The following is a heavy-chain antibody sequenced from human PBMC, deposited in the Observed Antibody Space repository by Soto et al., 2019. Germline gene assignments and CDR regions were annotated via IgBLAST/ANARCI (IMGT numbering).Heavy chain of an antibody. CDR3: ARDKGGYDSHFVY. V-gene: IGHV1-69*13. CDR2: IMPFFGSG. J-gene: IGHJ4*02. D-gene: IGHD5-12*01. CDR1: GGTFSSYA. Sequence: ASVKVSCKAIGGTFSSYAFSWVRQAPGQGLEWMGGIMPFFGSGNYAQKFQGRVNITADESTSSVYLELSSLRSEDTAVYYCARDKGGYDSHFVYGGQGTLVTVSS.